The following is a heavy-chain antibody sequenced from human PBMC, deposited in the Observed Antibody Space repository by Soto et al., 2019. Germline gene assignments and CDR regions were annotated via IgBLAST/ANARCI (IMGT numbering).Heavy chain of an antibody. J-gene: IGHJ4*02. Sequence: QVQLQESGPGLVKPSETLSLTCTVSGGAISRYSWSWIRQPPGKGLEWIGYIYYSGSTNYNPSLKSGVSLSVDPSKNQFALKLSSVTAADTAVYYCARHNDSWGQGTLVTVSS. CDR2: IYYSGST. V-gene: IGHV4-59*08. CDR1: GGAISRYS. CDR3: ARHNDS.